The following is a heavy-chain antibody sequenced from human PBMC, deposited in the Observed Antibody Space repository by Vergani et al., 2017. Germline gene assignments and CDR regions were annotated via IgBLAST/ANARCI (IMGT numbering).Heavy chain of an antibody. D-gene: IGHD2-8*01. CDR1: GFTFSSYW. J-gene: IGHJ4*02. CDR3: ARGSSQYIVLMVYAPLAY. V-gene: IGHV3-7*01. Sequence: EVQLVESGGGLVQPGGSLRLSCAASGFTFSSYWMSWVRQAPGKGLEWVANIKQDGSEKYYVDSVKGRFTISRDNAKNSLYLQMNSLRAEDTAVYYCARGSSQYIVLMVYAPLAYWGQGTLVTVSS. CDR2: IKQDGSEK.